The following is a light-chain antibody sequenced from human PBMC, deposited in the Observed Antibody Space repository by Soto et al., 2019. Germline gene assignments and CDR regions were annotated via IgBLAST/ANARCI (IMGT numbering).Light chain of an antibody. CDR3: SSYTSSSSVI. CDR1: SSDIGGYNY. J-gene: IGLJ2*01. CDR2: DVS. V-gene: IGLV2-14*01. Sequence: QSALTQPASLSGSPGQSITISCTGTSSDIGGYNYVSWYQQHPGKAPKLMIRDVSRRPSGVSSRFSGSKSGNTASLSISGLQADDEADYYCSSYTSSSSVIFGGWTKLTFL.